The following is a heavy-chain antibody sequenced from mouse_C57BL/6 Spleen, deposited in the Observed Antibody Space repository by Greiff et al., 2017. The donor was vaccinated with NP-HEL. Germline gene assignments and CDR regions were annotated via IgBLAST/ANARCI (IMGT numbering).Heavy chain of an antibody. J-gene: IGHJ4*01. CDR1: GFTFSSYA. V-gene: IGHV5-4*01. Sequence: EVQLVESGGGLVKPGGSLKLSCAASGFTFSSYAMSWVRQTPEKRLEWVATISDGGSYTYYPDNVKGRFTISRDNAKNNLYLQMSHLKSEDTAMYYWARGSSYNYAMDYWGQGTSVTVSS. CDR3: ARGSSYNYAMDY. CDR2: ISDGGSYT. D-gene: IGHD1-1*01.